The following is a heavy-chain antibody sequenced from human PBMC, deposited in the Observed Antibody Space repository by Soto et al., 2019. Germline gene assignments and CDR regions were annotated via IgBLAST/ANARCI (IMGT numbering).Heavy chain of an antibody. Sequence: VQLVQSGAEVKKPGSSVKVSCKASGGTFSSYAISWVRQAPGQGLEWMGGIIPIFGTANYAQKFQGRVTITADESTSTAYMELSSLRSEDTAVYYCARDGGMYYYDSSGYYPYYFDYWGQGTLVTVSS. D-gene: IGHD3-22*01. CDR2: IIPIFGTA. CDR1: GGTFSSYA. V-gene: IGHV1-69*01. CDR3: ARDGGMYYYDSSGYYPYYFDY. J-gene: IGHJ4*02.